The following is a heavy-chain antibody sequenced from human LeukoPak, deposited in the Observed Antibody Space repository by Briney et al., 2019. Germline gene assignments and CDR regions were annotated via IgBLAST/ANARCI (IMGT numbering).Heavy chain of an antibody. CDR3: ARGPGQLEALYYYGMDV. CDR2: IIPIFGTA. D-gene: IGHD6-6*01. CDR1: GGTFSSYA. Sequence: ASVTVSCTASGGTFSSYAISWVRQAPGQGLEWMGGIIPIFGTANYAQKFQGRVTITADESTSTAYMELSSLRSEDTAVYYCARGPGQLEALYYYGMDVWGQGTTVTVSS. J-gene: IGHJ6*02. V-gene: IGHV1-69*13.